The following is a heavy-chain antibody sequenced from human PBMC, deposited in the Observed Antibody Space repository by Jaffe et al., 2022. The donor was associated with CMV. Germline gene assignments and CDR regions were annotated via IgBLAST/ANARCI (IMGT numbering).Heavy chain of an antibody. Sequence: EVQLVESGGGLVQPGGSLRLSCAASGFTFSSYDMHWVRQATGKGLEWVSAIGTAGDTYYPGSVKGRFTISRENAKNSLYLQMNSLRAGDTAVYYCVAGLIPGIAAPDDAFDIWGQGTMVTVSS. V-gene: IGHV3-13*01. CDR2: IGTAGDT. CDR1: GFTFSSYD. D-gene: IGHD6-13*01. J-gene: IGHJ3*02. CDR3: VAGLIPGIAAPDDAFDI.